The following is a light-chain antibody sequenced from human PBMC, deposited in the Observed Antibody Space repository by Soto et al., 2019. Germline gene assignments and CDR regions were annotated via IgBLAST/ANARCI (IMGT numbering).Light chain of an antibody. CDR3: QQYGNSRT. J-gene: IGKJ1*01. Sequence: EIVLTQSPGTLSLSPGERATLXXXASHSVSSNYLAWYQQKAGQAPKLLTYAASRRATGIPDRFSGSGSETDFTLTISRLEPEDFAVYYCQQYGNSRTSGQGTKVDIK. V-gene: IGKV3-20*01. CDR1: HSVSSNY. CDR2: AAS.